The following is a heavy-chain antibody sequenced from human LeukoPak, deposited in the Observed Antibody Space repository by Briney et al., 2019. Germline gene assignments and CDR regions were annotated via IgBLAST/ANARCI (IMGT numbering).Heavy chain of an antibody. CDR1: GFTFSSHS. D-gene: IGHD3-10*01. Sequence: GRSLRLSCAASGFTFSSHSMHWVRQAPGKGLEWVAAISYDGSNEYHADPVKGRFTISRDNSKNTLDLQMNTLRAEDTAVYYCAKDWGYGSGTYLDNWGQGTLVTVSS. CDR3: AKDWGYGSGTYLDN. CDR2: ISYDGSNE. J-gene: IGHJ4*02. V-gene: IGHV3-30*18.